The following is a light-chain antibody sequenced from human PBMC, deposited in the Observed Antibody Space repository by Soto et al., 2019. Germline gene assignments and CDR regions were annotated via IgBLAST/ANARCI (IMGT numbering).Light chain of an antibody. CDR1: SSDVGGYEY. V-gene: IGLV2-14*01. Sequence: QSALTQPASVSGSPGQSITISCTGTSSDVGGYEYVSWYQLHPGKAPKLMVFEVSNRPSGVSYRFSGSKSGNTASLTISGLQAGDEADYFCSSYAISTAYLFGTGTKVTVL. CDR3: SSYAISTAYL. J-gene: IGLJ1*01. CDR2: EVS.